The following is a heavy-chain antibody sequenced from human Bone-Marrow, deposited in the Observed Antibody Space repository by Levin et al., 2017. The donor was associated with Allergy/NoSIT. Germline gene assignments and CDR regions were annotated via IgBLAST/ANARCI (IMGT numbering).Heavy chain of an antibody. Sequence: GGSLRLSCVGSGFSLSTFDINWVRQAPGKGLEWVSSISSTSNYIFYAESLKGRFTISRDNAKNSVYLQMERLRAEDSAVYYCAREDGATIGEHRWFDPWGQGTLVIVSS. CDR2: ISSTSNYI. CDR3: AREDGATIGEHRWFDP. V-gene: IGHV3-21*06. D-gene: IGHD5-12*01. CDR1: GFSLSTFD. J-gene: IGHJ5*02.